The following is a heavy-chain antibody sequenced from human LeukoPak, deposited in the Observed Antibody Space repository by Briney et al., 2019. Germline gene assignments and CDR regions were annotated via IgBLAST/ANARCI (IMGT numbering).Heavy chain of an antibody. CDR1: GGSISSVY. J-gene: IGHJ3*02. V-gene: IGHV4-59*08. CDR2: ISYSGST. Sequence: PSETLSLNCTDSGGSISSVYWSWIRKPPGKGLEWIGYISYSGSTNYNPSLKSRVTISIDTSKNQFSLKLRSVTAADTAIYYCARQGYDILTGYIDAFDIWGQGTMVTVSS. CDR3: ARQGYDILTGYIDAFDI. D-gene: IGHD3-9*01.